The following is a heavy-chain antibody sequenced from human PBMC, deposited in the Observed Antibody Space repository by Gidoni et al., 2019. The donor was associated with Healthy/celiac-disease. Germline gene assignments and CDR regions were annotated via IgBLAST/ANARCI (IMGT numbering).Heavy chain of an antibody. CDR1: GFTFSSYA. D-gene: IGHD3-22*01. Sequence: EVQLLESGGGLVQPGGSLRLSCAASGFTFSSYAMSWVRQAPGKGLGWVSAISGSGSSTYYADSVKGRFTISRDNSKNTLYLQMNSLRAEDTAVYYCAKDEGGHYYDSSGYYFDYWGQGTLVTVSS. J-gene: IGHJ4*02. V-gene: IGHV3-23*01. CDR2: ISGSGSST. CDR3: AKDEGGHYYDSSGYYFDY.